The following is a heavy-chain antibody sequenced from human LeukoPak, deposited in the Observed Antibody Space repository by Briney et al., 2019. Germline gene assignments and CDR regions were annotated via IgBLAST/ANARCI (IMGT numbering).Heavy chain of an antibody. D-gene: IGHD3-22*01. V-gene: IGHV4-31*03. CDR3: ASAQLYYYDSSGYPYWYFDL. CDR2: IYYSGST. CDR1: GGSISSGGYY. Sequence: SQTLSLTCTVSGGSISSGGYYWSWIRQHPGKGLEWIGYIYYSGSTYYNPSLKSRVTISVDTSKNQFSLKLSSVTAEDMAVYYCASAQLYYYDSSGYPYWYFDLWGRGTLVTVSS. J-gene: IGHJ2*01.